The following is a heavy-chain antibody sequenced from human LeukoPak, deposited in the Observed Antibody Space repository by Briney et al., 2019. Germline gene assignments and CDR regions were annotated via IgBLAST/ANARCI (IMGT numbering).Heavy chain of an antibody. CDR2: INHSGST. J-gene: IGHJ4*02. CDR1: GGSLSGYY. D-gene: IGHD3-10*01. CDR3: ARDRNRGGDFDY. Sequence: PSETLSLTCAVYGGSLSGYYWSWIRQPPGKGLEWIGEINHSGSTNYNPSLKSRVTISVDTSKNQFSLKLSSVTAADTAVYYCARDRNRGGDFDYWGQGTLVTVSS. V-gene: IGHV4-34*01.